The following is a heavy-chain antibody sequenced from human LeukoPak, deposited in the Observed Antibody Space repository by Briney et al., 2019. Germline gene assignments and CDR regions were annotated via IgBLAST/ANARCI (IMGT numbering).Heavy chain of an antibody. D-gene: IGHD3-10*01. Sequence: GRSLRLSCAASGFTFSSYAMHWVRQAPGKGLEWVAVISYDGSNKYYADSVKGRFTISRDNSKNTPYPQMNSLRAEDTAVYYCARDVSWFGESNLDYWGQGTLVTVSS. V-gene: IGHV3-30*04. CDR2: ISYDGSNK. CDR3: ARDVSWFGESNLDY. CDR1: GFTFSSYA. J-gene: IGHJ4*02.